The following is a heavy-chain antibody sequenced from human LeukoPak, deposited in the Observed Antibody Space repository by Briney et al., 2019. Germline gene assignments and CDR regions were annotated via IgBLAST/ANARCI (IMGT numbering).Heavy chain of an antibody. CDR1: GYTFTSYD. V-gene: IGHV1-8*01. D-gene: IGHD3-9*01. J-gene: IGHJ6*02. Sequence: ASVKVSCKASGYTFTSYDIHWVRQATGQGLEWMGWMNPNSGNTGYAQKFQGRVTMTRNTSISTAYMELSSLRSEDTAVYYCARGDRRYDILTGYYVYYYYYGMDVWGQGTTVTVSS. CDR2: MNPNSGNT. CDR3: ARGDRRYDILTGYYVYYYYYGMDV.